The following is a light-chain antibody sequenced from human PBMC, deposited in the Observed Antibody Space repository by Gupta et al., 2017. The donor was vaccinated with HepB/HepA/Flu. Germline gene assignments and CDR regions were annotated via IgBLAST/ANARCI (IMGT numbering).Light chain of an antibody. CDR2: ATS. V-gene: IGKV3-20*01. CDR3: HQYGASPWT. Sequence: EIVLTQSPGTLSLSPGERATLSCRASQSVPYNYLAWYQQKPGQTPRVLIFATSNRATAISDRFSGSGSGTDFTLTISRLEPEDFAVYYCHQYGASPWTFGQGTKVEIK. CDR1: QSVPYNY. J-gene: IGKJ1*01.